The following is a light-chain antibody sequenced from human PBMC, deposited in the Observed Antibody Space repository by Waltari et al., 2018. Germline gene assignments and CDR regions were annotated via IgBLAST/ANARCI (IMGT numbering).Light chain of an antibody. J-gene: IGKJ4*01. V-gene: IGKV1-9*01. CDR1: QGISAY. Sequence: DIQLTQSPSFLSASVGDRVTITCRASQGISAYLAWYQQKPGKAPNLLIYTASTLQSGVPSRFSGSGAGTEFTLTISSLQAEDVAVYYCQQYYSKPLTFGGGTKVEIK. CDR2: TAS. CDR3: QQYYSKPLT.